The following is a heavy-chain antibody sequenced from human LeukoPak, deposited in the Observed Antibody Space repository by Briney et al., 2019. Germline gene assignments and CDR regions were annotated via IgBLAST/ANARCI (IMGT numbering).Heavy chain of an antibody. CDR2: IYHSGST. CDR1: GGSISSGGYS. D-gene: IGHD4-17*01. V-gene: IGHV4-30-2*01. CDR3: ARAMTTDFIFDY. Sequence: SETLSLTCAVSGGSISSGGYSWSWIRQPPGKGLEWIGYIYHSGSTYYNPSLKSRVTISVDRSKSQFSLKLSSVTAADTAVYYCARAMTTDFIFDYWGQGTLVTVSS. J-gene: IGHJ4*02.